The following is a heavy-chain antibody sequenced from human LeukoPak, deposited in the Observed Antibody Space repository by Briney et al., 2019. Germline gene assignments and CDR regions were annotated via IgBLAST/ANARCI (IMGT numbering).Heavy chain of an antibody. V-gene: IGHV3-30*04. D-gene: IGHD2/OR15-2a*01. CDR2: ISYDGSNK. J-gene: IGHJ4*02. Sequence: GGSLRLSCAASGFTFSSYAMHWVRQAPGKGLEWVAVISYDGSNKYYADSVKGRFTISRDNSKNTLYPQMNSLRAEDTAVYYCARDHKDYLVDYWGQGTLVTVSS. CDR1: GFTFSSYA. CDR3: ARDHKDYLVDY.